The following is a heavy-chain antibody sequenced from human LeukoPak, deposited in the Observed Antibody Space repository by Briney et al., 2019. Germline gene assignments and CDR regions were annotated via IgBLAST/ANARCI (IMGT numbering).Heavy chain of an antibody. CDR3: ARDPYYFWSGSRYYYYYYYMDV. CDR2: ISSSSSYI. J-gene: IGHJ6*03. CDR1: GFTFSSYS. Sequence: GGSLRLSCAASGFTFSSYSMNWVRQAPGKGLEWVSSISSSSSYIYYADSVKGRFTISRDNAKNSLYLQMNSLRAEDTAVYYCARDPYYFWSGSRYYYYYYYMDVWGKGTTVTVSS. V-gene: IGHV3-21*01. D-gene: IGHD3-3*01.